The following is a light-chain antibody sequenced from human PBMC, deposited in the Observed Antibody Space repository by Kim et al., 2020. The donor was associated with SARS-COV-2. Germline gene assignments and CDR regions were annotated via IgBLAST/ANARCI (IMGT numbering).Light chain of an antibody. CDR1: SSDVGSYNS. J-gene: IGLJ1*01. CDR2: DVK. Sequence: QSALTQPRSVSGSPGQSVTISCTGTSSDVGSYNSVSWYRQHPGKAPKLLIYDVKQRPSRVPDRFSGSKSDNTASLTISGLQADDEADYHCCSYAGRHTYVFGTGTKVTVL. V-gene: IGLV2-11*01. CDR3: CSYAGRHTYV.